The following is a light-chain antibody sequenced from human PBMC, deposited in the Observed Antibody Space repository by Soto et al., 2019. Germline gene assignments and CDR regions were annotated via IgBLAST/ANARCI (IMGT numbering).Light chain of an antibody. CDR3: SSYTSSTTPYV. J-gene: IGLJ1*01. Sequence: QSALTQPASVSGSPRQSITISCTGTSSDVGGYNYVSWYQRHPGKAPKLMIFDVSNRPSGVSNRFSGSKSANTASLTISGLQAEDEADYFCSSYTSSTTPYVFGTGTKVTVL. V-gene: IGLV2-14*03. CDR2: DVS. CDR1: SSDVGGYNY.